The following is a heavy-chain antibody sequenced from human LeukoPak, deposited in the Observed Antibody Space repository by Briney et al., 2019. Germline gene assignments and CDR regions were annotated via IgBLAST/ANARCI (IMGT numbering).Heavy chain of an antibody. J-gene: IGHJ4*02. CDR2: INHSGST. CDR1: GGSFSGYY. Sequence: SETLSLTCVVYGGSFSGYYWSWIRQPPGKGLEWIGEINHSGSTNYNPSLKSRVTISVDTSKNQFSLKLSSVTAADTAVYYCARGPSSIAARPSLGFDYWGQGTLVTVSS. D-gene: IGHD6-6*01. V-gene: IGHV4-34*01. CDR3: ARGPSSIAARPSLGFDY.